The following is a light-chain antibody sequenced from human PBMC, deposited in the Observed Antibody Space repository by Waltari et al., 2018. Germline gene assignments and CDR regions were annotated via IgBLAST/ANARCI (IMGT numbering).Light chain of an antibody. CDR2: AVS. J-gene: IGLJ1*01. CDR3: SSYTSSSTFV. V-gene: IGLV2-14*01. Sequence: QSALTQPASVSGSPGQSITISCPGTSSDVGGSNYVSWYQPHPGKAPKLMIYAVSQRPSGVSNRFSGYKSGNTASLTISGLQAEDEADYYCSSYTSSSTFVFGTGTKVTVL. CDR1: SSDVGGSNY.